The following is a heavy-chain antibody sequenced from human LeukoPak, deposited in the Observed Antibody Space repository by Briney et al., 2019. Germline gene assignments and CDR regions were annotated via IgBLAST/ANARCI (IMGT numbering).Heavy chain of an antibody. Sequence: PSETLSLTCAVSGGSISSYYWSWIRLPPGNGLEWIGYIYYSGTTNYNPSLKSRVTISVDTSKNQFSLKLSSVTAADTAVYYCARGVYIAAAQYGYWGQGTLVTVSS. CDR1: GGSISSYY. CDR3: ARGVYIAAAQYGY. V-gene: IGHV4-59*01. CDR2: IYYSGTT. D-gene: IGHD6-13*01. J-gene: IGHJ4*02.